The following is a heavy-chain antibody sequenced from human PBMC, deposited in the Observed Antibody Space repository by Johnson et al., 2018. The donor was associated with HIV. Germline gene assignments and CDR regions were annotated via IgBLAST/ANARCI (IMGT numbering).Heavy chain of an antibody. CDR2: IRYDGSNK. V-gene: IGHV3-30*02. Sequence: QVQLVESGGGVVQPGGSLRLSCAASGFTFSSYGMHWVRQAPGKGLEWGAFIRYDGSNKYYADSVKGRVTISRDNSKNTLYLQMNSLRAEDTAVYYCAKDHYYYDSSGSAIDAFDIWGQGTMVTVSS. CDR1: GFTFSSYG. CDR3: AKDHYYYDSSGSAIDAFDI. J-gene: IGHJ3*02. D-gene: IGHD3-22*01.